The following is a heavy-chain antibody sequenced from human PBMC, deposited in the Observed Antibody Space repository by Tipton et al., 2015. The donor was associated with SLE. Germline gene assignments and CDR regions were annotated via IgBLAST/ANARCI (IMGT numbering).Heavy chain of an antibody. V-gene: IGHV4-59*01. CDR2: IYSSGST. J-gene: IGHJ2*01. D-gene: IGHD3-10*01. CDR3: ARTPGGVQGQIGWYFDL. CDR1: GGSISSYY. Sequence: TLSLTCTVSGGSISSYYWSWIRQPPGRGLEWIGYIYSSGSTAYNPSLKSRVTISVDTSKNRFSLKLSSVTAADTAVYYCARTPGGVQGQIGWYFDLWGRGTLVTVSS.